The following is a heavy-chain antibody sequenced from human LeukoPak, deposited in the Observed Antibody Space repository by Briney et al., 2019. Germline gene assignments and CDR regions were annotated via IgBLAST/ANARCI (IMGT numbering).Heavy chain of an antibody. CDR1: GGSISSYY. CDR2: IYYSGTP. J-gene: IGHJ4*02. Sequence: SETLSLTCTVSGGSISSYYWSWIRQPPGKGLEWIGYIYYSGTPKYNPSLKSRVTISVDTSKNQSSLKLSSVTAADTAVYYCARHGGSYDFDFWGQGTLVTVSS. CDR3: ARHGGSYDFDF. V-gene: IGHV4-59*08. D-gene: IGHD1-26*01.